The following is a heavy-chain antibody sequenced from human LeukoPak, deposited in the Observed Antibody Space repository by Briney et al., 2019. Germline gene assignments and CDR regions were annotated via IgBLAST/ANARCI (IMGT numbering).Heavy chain of an antibody. CDR1: GFTFSSYS. D-gene: IGHD2-21*01. CDR2: ISSSSSTI. CDR3: ARDGVRAYCGGDCMDV. Sequence: PGGSLRLSCAASGFTFSSYSMNWVRQAPGKGLEWVSYISSSSSTIYYADSVKGRFTISRDNAKNTLYLQMNSLRVEDTAVYYCARDGVRAYCGGDCMDVWGKGTTVTISS. V-gene: IGHV3-48*01. J-gene: IGHJ6*03.